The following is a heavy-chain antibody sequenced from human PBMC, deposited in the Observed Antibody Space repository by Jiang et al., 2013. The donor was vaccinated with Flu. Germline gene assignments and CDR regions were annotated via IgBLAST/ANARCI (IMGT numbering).Heavy chain of an antibody. D-gene: IGHD3-22*01. CDR1: TFSSYA. V-gene: IGHV3-23*01. J-gene: IGHJ3*02. CDR3: AKLSGDSSGYYNDAFDI. Sequence: TFSSYAMSWVRQAPGKGLEWVSAISGSGGSTYYADSVKGRFTISRDNSKNTLYLQMNSLRAEDTAVYYCAKLSGDSSGYYNDAFDIWGQGTMVTVSS. CDR2: ISGSGGST.